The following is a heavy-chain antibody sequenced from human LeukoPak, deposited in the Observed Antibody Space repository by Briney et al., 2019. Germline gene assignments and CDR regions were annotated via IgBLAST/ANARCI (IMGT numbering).Heavy chain of an antibody. J-gene: IGHJ4*02. CDR1: GFTFSSYA. D-gene: IGHD6-19*01. CDR3: AKDRQPSTWLVLFILDS. V-gene: IGHV3-23*01. CDR2: ISGSGSSA. Sequence: GGSLRLSCAASGFTFSSYAMSWVRQAPGKGLEWVSGISGSGSSAYYADSVKGRFTISRDNSKNTLYLQMNGLRAEDTAKYYCAKDRQPSTWLVLFILDSWGQGTLVTVSS.